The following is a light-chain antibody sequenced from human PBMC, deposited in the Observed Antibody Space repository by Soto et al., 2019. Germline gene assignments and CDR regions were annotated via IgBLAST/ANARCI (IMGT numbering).Light chain of an antibody. CDR1: QSVGTS. CDR2: DTS. J-gene: IGKJ4*01. CDR3: QQRSNWPLS. V-gene: IGKV3-11*01. Sequence: EIVLTQSPTTLSLSPGERATLSCRASQSVGTSLAWYQHRPGQAPRLLIYDTSDRATGIPARFSGSGSGTDFTLTISTLEPEDRAVYYCQQRSNWPLSFGGGTKVEIK.